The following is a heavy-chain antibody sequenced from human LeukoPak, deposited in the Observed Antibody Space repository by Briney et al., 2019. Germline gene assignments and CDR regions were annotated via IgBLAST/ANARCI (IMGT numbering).Heavy chain of an antibody. CDR2: INPSGGST. D-gene: IGHD3-10*02. CDR1: GYTFTSYY. J-gene: IGHJ1*01. CDR3: ARGVFGELEKLMFQH. V-gene: IGHV1-46*01. Sequence: GASVKVSCKASGYTFTSYYIHWVRQAPGPGLEWMGIINPSGGSTSYPQQFQDRVTMTRDTSTSPVYMELSSLKSDDTAIYYCARGVFGELEKLMFQHWGQGALVTVSS.